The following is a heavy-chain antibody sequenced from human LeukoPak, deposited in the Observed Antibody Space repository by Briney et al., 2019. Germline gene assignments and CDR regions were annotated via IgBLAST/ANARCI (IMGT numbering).Heavy chain of an antibody. V-gene: IGHV3-43*02. D-gene: IGHD6-13*01. J-gene: IGHJ6*02. CDR2: ISGDGGST. CDR1: GFTFYEYA. Sequence: PGGALRLSCAASGFTFYEYAMHWVRQAPGKGVEWVSLISGDGGSTYYADSVKGRFTISRDNSKNSLYLQMNSLRTEDTALYYCAKDAAAGFYGMDVWGQGTTVTVSS. CDR3: AKDAAAGFYGMDV.